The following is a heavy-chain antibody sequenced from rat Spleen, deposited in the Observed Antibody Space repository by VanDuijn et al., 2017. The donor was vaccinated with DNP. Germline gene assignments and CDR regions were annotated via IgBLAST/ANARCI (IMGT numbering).Heavy chain of an antibody. V-gene: IGHV5-58*01. D-gene: IGHD1-2*01. CDR2: INTDGGNT. CDR1: GFTFSSYW. J-gene: IGHJ3*01. CDR3: ARDGAIAAILAY. Sequence: EVQLVETGGGLVQPGRSLKLSCVASGFTFSSYWMYWIRQAPGKGLEWVASINTDGGNTYYPDSVKGRFTISRDNAKNTLYLQMNSLRSEDTATYYCARDGAIAAILAYWGQGTLVTVSS.